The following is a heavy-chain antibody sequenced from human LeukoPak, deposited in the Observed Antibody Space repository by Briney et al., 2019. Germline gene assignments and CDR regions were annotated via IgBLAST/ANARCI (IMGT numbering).Heavy chain of an antibody. J-gene: IGHJ4*02. V-gene: IGHV1-24*01. CDR1: GYTLTELS. CDR3: ATVRIAAAGNPFDD. CDR2: FDPEDGET. D-gene: IGHD6-13*01. Sequence: ASVKVSCKCSGYTLTELSLHWVRQAPGKGLEWMGGFDPEDGETIYAQKFQGRVTMTEDTSTDTAYMELSSLRSEDTAVYYCATVRIAAAGNPFDDWGQGTLVTVSS.